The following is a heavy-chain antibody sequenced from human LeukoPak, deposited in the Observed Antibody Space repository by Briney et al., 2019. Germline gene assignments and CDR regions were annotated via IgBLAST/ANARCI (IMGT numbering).Heavy chain of an antibody. J-gene: IGHJ5*02. D-gene: IGHD3-22*01. CDR1: GGSISSGDYY. V-gene: IGHV4-30-4*01. CDR3: AREMGYDSSGPS. Sequence: SETLSLTCTVSGGSISSGDYYWSWIRQPPGKGLEWIGYIYYSGSTYYNPSLKSRVTISVDTSKNQFSLKLSSVTAADTAVYYCAREMGYDSSGPSWGQGTLVTVSS. CDR2: IYYSGST.